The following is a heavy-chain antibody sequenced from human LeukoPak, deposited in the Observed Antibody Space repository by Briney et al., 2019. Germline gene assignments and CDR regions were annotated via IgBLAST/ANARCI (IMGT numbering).Heavy chain of an antibody. D-gene: IGHD2-2*02. Sequence: SVKVSCKASGGTFSSYAISWVRQAPGQGLEWMGGIIPIFGAANYAQKFQGRVTITADESTSTAYMELSSLRSEDTAVYYCARDRGYCSSTSCYKLDYWGQGTLVTVSS. J-gene: IGHJ4*02. V-gene: IGHV1-69*13. CDR3: ARDRGYCSSTSCYKLDY. CDR2: IIPIFGAA. CDR1: GGTFSSYA.